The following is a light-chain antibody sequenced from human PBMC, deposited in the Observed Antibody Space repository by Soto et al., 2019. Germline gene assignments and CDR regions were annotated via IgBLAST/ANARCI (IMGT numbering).Light chain of an antibody. Sequence: IQLTQSPSSLSASVGDRVTIPCRASQGISSYLAWYQQKPGNAPKLLIYAVSTFHTEVPSRFSGSGSGTDFTLTISSLQPEDFATYYCHQLKSYPWTFGQGTKVDIK. CDR2: AVS. V-gene: IGKV1-9*01. CDR1: QGISSY. J-gene: IGKJ1*01. CDR3: HQLKSYPWT.